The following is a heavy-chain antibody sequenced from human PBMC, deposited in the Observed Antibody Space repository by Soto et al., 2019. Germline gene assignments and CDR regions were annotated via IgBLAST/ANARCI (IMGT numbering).Heavy chain of an antibody. J-gene: IGHJ5*02. CDR3: VRGSSCSGTTCYNLAWFAP. Sequence: VGSLRLSCTTSGFTFSGFVMQWVRQAPGKGLEWVAVIWTDGSEIHYADSVKGRFTISRDNSKNTVYLQMNSLRAEDTAVYYCVRGSSCSGTTCYNLAWFAPWGHGTQVTVSS. V-gene: IGHV3-33*01. CDR2: IWTDGSEI. D-gene: IGHD2-2*02. CDR1: GFTFSGFV.